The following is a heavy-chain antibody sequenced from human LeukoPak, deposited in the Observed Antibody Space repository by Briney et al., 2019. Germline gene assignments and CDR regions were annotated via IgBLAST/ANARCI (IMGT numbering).Heavy chain of an antibody. CDR2: IRYDGSNK. J-gene: IGHJ3*02. D-gene: IGHD3-22*01. V-gene: IGHV3-30*02. Sequence: GGSLRLSSAASGFTFSSYGMHWVRQAPGKGLEGVAFIRYDGSNKYYADSVKGRFTISRDNSKNTLYLQMNSLRAEDTAVYYCAKSRSGYYQLAFDIWGQGTMVTVSS. CDR1: GFTFSSYG. CDR3: AKSRSGYYQLAFDI.